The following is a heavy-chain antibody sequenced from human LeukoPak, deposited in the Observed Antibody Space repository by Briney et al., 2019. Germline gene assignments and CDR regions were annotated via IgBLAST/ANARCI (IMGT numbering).Heavy chain of an antibody. CDR3: ARDVGFCSGGSCYPYNWFDP. V-gene: IGHV4-31*03. J-gene: IGHJ5*02. Sequence: SETLSLTCTVSGGSITNDNYFWSWIRQYPGKGLEWIGYIYYSESTYYNPSLKSRVTMSVDTSKNQFSLKLTSMTAADTAVYHCARDVGFCSGGSCYPYNWFDPWGQGTLVTVSS. CDR1: GGSITNDNYF. D-gene: IGHD2-15*01. CDR2: IYYSEST.